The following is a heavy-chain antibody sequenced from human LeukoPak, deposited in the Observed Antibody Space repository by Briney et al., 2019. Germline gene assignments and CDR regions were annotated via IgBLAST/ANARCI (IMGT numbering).Heavy chain of an antibody. CDR1: GYTFTSYD. CDR2: MNPNSGNT. D-gene: IGHD3-10*01. V-gene: IGHV1-8*01. J-gene: IGHJ4*02. Sequence: VASVKVSCKASGYTFTSYDINWVRQATGQGLEWMGWMNPNSGNTGYAQKFQGRVTMTRNTSISTAYMELSSLRSEDTAVYYCARGRGMVPGVTKYYFDYWGQGTLVTVSS. CDR3: ARGRGMVPGVTKYYFDY.